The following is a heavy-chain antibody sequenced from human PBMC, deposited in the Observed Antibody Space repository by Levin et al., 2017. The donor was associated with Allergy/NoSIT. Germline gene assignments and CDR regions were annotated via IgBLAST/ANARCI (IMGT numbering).Heavy chain of an antibody. CDR3: AKRLPDRQDDPKDTGSGFQH. J-gene: IGHJ1*01. D-gene: IGHD2-15*01. V-gene: IGHV3-23*01. CDR1: GFTFSSYA. CDR2: ISGSGGST. Sequence: GESLKISCAASGFTFSSYAMSWVRQAPGKGLEWVSAISGSGGSTYYADSVKGRFTISRDNSKNTLYLQMNSLRAEDTAVYYCAKRLPDRQDDPKDTGSGFQHWGQGTLVTVSS.